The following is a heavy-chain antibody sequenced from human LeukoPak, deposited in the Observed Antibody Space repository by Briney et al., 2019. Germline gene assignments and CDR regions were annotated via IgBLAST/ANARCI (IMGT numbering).Heavy chain of an antibody. CDR3: AGGLPLGYCSSTSCYPPFDY. CDR2: IIPIFGTA. J-gene: IGHJ4*02. D-gene: IGHD2-2*01. CDR1: GGTFSSYA. Sequence: GASVKVSCKASGGTFSSYAISWVRQAPGQGLEWMGGIIPIFGTANYAQKFQGRVTITTDESTSTAYMELSSLRSEDTAVYYCAGGLPLGYCSSTSCYPPFDYWGQGTLSPSPQ. V-gene: IGHV1-69*05.